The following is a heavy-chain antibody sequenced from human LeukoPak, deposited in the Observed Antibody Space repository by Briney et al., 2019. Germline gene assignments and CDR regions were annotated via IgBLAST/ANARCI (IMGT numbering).Heavy chain of an antibody. V-gene: IGHV3-33*01. CDR3: ARGGGRYNWNYWWFDP. D-gene: IGHD1-7*01. Sequence: GGSLRLSCAASGFTFSSYGMHWVRQAPGKGLEWVAVIWYDGSNKYYADSVKGRFTISRDNSKNTLYLEMNSLRAEDTAVYYCARGGGRYNWNYWWFDPWGQGTLVTVSS. J-gene: IGHJ5*02. CDR1: GFTFSSYG. CDR2: IWYDGSNK.